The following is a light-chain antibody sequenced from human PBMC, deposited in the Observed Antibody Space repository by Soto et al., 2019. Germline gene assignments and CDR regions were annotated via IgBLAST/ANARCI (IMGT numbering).Light chain of an antibody. CDR3: CSYAGSSVVV. V-gene: IGLV2-23*01. Sequence: QSALTQPASVSGSPGQSITISCTGTSSDVGSYNLVSWYQQHPGKAPKLMIYEGSKRPSGVSNRFSGSKSGNTASLTISGLQAEDEADYYCCSYAGSSVVVFGGGPQLTVL. J-gene: IGLJ2*01. CDR1: SSDVGSYNL. CDR2: EGS.